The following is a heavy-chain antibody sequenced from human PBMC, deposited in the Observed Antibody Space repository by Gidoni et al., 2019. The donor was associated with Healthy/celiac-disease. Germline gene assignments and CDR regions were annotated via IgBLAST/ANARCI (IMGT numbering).Heavy chain of an antibody. CDR2: IIPIFGTA. CDR3: ARKYYDYVWGSYRHYYGMDV. D-gene: IGHD3-16*02. Sequence: QVQLVQSGAEVKKPGSSVKVSCKASGGTFSSYAISWVRQAPGQGLEWMGGIIPIFGTANYAQKFQGRVTITADESTSTAYMELSSLRSEDTAVYYCARKYYDYVWGSYRHYYGMDVWGQGTTVTVSS. V-gene: IGHV1-69*01. J-gene: IGHJ6*02. CDR1: GGTFSSYA.